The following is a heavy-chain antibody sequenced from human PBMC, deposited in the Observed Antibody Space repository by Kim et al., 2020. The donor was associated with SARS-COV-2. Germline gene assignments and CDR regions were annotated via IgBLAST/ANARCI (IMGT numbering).Heavy chain of an antibody. V-gene: IGHV3-23*01. J-gene: IGHJ4*02. CDR3: AKDLGIVEGMGAAYFDY. D-gene: IGHD1-26*01. CDR1: GFNFRSYA. Sequence: GGSLRLSCAASGFNFRSYAMTWVRQAPGKGLEWVSNITGGGGGTYYADSVKGRFTISRDNSKNTLYLQMHSLRAEDTAVYYCAKDLGIVEGMGAAYFDYWGQGTLVTVSS. CDR2: ITGGGGGT.